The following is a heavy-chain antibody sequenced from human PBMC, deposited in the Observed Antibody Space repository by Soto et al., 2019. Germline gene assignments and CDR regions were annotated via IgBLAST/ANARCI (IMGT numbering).Heavy chain of an antibody. CDR2: IYYSGST. Sequence: SETLSLTCTVSGGSIGSGGDYWGWIRQPPGKGLEWIGSIYYSGSTYYNPSLKSRVTISVDTSKNQFSLKLSSGTAADTAVYYCARSLVGATTLGFDYWGQGTLVTVSS. J-gene: IGHJ4*02. CDR1: GGSIGSGGDY. D-gene: IGHD1-26*01. CDR3: ARSLVGATTLGFDY. V-gene: IGHV4-39*01.